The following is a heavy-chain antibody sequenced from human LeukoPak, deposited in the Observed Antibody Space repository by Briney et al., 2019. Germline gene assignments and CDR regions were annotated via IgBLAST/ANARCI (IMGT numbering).Heavy chain of an antibody. D-gene: IGHD2-2*01. CDR2: IYTSGST. Sequence: SQTLSLTCTVSGGSISSGSYYWSWIRQPAGKGLEWIGRIYTSGSTNYNPSLKSRVTISVDTSKNQFSLKLSSVTAADTAVYYCARAPAIVVVPAANYYYYGMDVWGRGTTVTVSS. V-gene: IGHV4-61*02. CDR1: GGSISSGSYY. CDR3: ARAPAIVVVPAANYYYYGMDV. J-gene: IGHJ6*02.